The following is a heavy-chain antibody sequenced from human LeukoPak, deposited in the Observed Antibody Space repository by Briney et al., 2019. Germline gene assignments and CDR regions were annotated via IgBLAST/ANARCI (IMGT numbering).Heavy chain of an antibody. CDR1: GFTFNIYG. D-gene: IGHD1-14*01. J-gene: IGHJ3*02. CDR3: AKPARTDAFDI. CDR2: IGGSGSHT. V-gene: IGHV3-23*01. Sequence: PGGSLRLSCAASGFTFNIYGMNWVRQAPGKGLEWVSGIGGSGSHTYYADSVKGRFTISRDNSKNTMYLHMNSLRAEDTALYYCAKPARTDAFDIWGQGTMVTVSS.